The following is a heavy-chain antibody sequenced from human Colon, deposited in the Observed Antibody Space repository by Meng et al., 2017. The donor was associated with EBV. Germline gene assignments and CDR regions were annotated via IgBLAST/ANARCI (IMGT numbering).Heavy chain of an antibody. V-gene: IGHV4-4*02. CDR2: IYHNGQT. CDR1: GHSISTSNW. CDR3: ARDGGVTHIP. J-gene: IGHJ5*02. D-gene: IGHD2-8*02. Sequence: QVLLQESGAGLVKPSGTLSLTCAVSGHSISTSNWWSWIRQSPGEGLEWIGAIYHNGQTNYNPSLKSRVSMSVDESKNEFSLNLKSVTAADTAVYYCARDGGVTHIPWGQGVLVTVSS.